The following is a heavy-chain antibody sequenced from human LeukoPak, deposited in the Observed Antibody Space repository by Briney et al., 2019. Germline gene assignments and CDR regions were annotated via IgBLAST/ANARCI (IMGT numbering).Heavy chain of an antibody. D-gene: IGHD5-18*01. Sequence: GGSLRLSCAASGFTFSDYYMSWIRQAPGKGLEWVSYISSSGSTIYYADSVKGRFAISRDNSKNTLYLQMNSLRAEDTAVYYCAKDGTQLWPRGWFDPWGQGTLVTVSS. CDR1: GFTFSDYY. CDR2: ISSSGSTI. CDR3: AKDGTQLWPRGWFDP. V-gene: IGHV3-11*01. J-gene: IGHJ5*02.